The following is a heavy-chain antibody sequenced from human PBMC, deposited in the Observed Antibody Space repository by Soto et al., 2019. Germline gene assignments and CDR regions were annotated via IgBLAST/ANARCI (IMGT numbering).Heavy chain of an antibody. CDR1: GFSLSTSGVG. V-gene: IGHV2-5*02. J-gene: IGHJ4*02. CDR3: AHRGVEQQLLIRDY. Sequence: QITLKESGPTLVKPTQTLTLTCTFSGFSLSTSGVGVGWIRQPPGKALEWLALIYWDDDKRYSPSLNSRLTITKDTSKNQVVLTMTNIDPVDTATYYCAHRGVEQQLLIRDYWGQGTLVTVSS. CDR2: IYWDDDK. D-gene: IGHD6-13*01.